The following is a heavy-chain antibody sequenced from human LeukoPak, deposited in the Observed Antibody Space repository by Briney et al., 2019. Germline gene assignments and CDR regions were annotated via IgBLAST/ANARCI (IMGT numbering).Heavy chain of an antibody. D-gene: IGHD3-9*01. CDR3: TRDLDDIRPY. V-gene: IGHV3-49*04. CDR2: IRSKAYGGTT. J-gene: IGHJ4*02. Sequence: GGSLRLSCTASGFTFGDYAMSWVRQAPGKGLEWVGFIRSKAYGGTTEYAASVKGRFTISRDDSKSIAYLQMNSLKTEDTAVYYCTRDLDDIRPYWSQGTLVTVSS. CDR1: GFTFGDYA.